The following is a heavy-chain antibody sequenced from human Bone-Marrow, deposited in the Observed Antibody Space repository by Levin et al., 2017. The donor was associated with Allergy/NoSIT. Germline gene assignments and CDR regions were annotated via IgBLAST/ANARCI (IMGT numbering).Heavy chain of an antibody. Sequence: SETLSLTCTVSGGSISSGGYYWSWIRQHPGKGLEWIGYIYYSGSTYYNPSLKSRVTISVDTSKNQFSLKLSSVTAADTAVYYCARVARGALWFGEVSGGVDYWGQGTLVTVSS. CDR2: IYYSGST. CDR3: ARVARGALWFGEVSGGVDY. V-gene: IGHV4-31*03. D-gene: IGHD3-10*01. J-gene: IGHJ4*02. CDR1: GGSISSGGYY.